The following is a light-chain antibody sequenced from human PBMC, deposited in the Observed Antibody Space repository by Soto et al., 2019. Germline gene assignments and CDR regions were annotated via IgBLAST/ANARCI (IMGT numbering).Light chain of an antibody. Sequence: QSVLTQPPSASGSPGRLVTLSCTGTSSDVGGYNYVSWYQQHPGKAPKLMIYEVSKRPSGVPDRFSGSKSGNTASLTVSGLQAEDEADYYCSSYAGSNNSYVFGTGTKVTV. V-gene: IGLV2-8*01. CDR1: SSDVGGYNY. CDR3: SSYAGSNNSYV. CDR2: EVS. J-gene: IGLJ1*01.